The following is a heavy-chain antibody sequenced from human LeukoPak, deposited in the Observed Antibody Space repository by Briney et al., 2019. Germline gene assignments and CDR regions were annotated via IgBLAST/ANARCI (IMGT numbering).Heavy chain of an antibody. Sequence: ETLSLTCTVSGGSISSRGYFWGWIRQPPGMGLEWIGSVYYSGSSYYNPSLESRVTISVDTSKNQFSLKLSSVTAADTAVYYCARDRRDGYNRSGDYWGQGTLVTVSS. J-gene: IGHJ4*02. CDR2: VYYSGSS. CDR3: ARDRRDGYNRSGDY. CDR1: GGSISSRGYF. V-gene: IGHV4-39*07. D-gene: IGHD5-24*01.